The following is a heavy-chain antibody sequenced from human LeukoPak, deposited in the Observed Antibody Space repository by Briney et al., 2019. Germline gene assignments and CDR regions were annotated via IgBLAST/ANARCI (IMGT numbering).Heavy chain of an antibody. J-gene: IGHJ4*02. V-gene: IGHV3-66*01. CDR2: IYSGGST. CDR1: EFSVGSNY. CDR3: AKDWYYDYVWGSYRPTDY. Sequence: GGSLRLSCAASEFSVGSNYMTWVRQAPGKGLEWVSLIYSGGSTYYADSVKGRFTISRDNSKNTLYLQMNSLRSEDTAVYYCAKDWYYDYVWGSYRPTDYWGQGTLVTVSS. D-gene: IGHD3-16*02.